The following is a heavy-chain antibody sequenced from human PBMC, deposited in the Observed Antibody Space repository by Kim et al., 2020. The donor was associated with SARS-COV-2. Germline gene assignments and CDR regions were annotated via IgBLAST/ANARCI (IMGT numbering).Heavy chain of an antibody. Sequence: NPSLKRRVTMSVDTSKNQFSLKLSSVTAADTAVYYCARVSSSSLYYFDYWGQGTLVTVSS. J-gene: IGHJ4*02. CDR3: ARVSSSSLYYFDY. V-gene: IGHV4-4*07. D-gene: IGHD6-13*01.